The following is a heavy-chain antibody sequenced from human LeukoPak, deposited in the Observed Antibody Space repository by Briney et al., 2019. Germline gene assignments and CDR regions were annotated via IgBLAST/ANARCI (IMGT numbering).Heavy chain of an antibody. CDR3: AREDAVAGTSFDY. V-gene: IGHV3-7*01. Sequence: GGSLRLSCATSGFTFSSYSMTWVRQAPGKGLEWVANIKQDGSEKYYVDSVKGRLTISRDNAKNSLYLQMNSLRAEDTAVYYCAREDAVAGTSFDYWGQGTLVTVSS. CDR2: IKQDGSEK. J-gene: IGHJ4*02. D-gene: IGHD6-19*01. CDR1: GFTFSSYS.